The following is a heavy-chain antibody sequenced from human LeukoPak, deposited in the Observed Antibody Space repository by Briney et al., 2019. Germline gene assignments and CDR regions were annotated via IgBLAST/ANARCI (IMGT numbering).Heavy chain of an antibody. Sequence: GGSLRLSCAASGFTFSSYAMSRVRQAPGKGLEWVSAISGSGGSTYYADSVKGRFTISRDNSKNTLYPQMNSLRAEDTAVYYCAKSLRYFDWLLDYWGQGTLVTVSS. V-gene: IGHV3-23*01. J-gene: IGHJ4*02. CDR3: AKSLRYFDWLLDY. D-gene: IGHD3-9*01. CDR2: ISGSGGST. CDR1: GFTFSSYA.